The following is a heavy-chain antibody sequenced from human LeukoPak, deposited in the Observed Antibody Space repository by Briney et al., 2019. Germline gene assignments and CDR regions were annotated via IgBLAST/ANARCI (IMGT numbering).Heavy chain of an antibody. CDR1: GGSISSSYYY. Sequence: SETLSLTCTVSGGSISSSYYYWGWIRQPPGKGLEWIGSIYYSGSTYYNPSLKSRVTISVDTSKNQFSLKLRSVTAADTAVYYCARDGDSSGWYMIRYFDYWGQGTLVTVSS. V-gene: IGHV4-39*02. CDR3: ARDGDSSGWYMIRYFDY. CDR2: IYYSGST. D-gene: IGHD6-19*01. J-gene: IGHJ4*02.